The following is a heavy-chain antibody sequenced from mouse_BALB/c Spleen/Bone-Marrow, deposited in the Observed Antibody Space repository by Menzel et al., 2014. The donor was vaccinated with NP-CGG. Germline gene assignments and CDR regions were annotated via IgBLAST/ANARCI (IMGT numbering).Heavy chain of an antibody. CDR2: IYPGSGNT. CDR1: GYTFTDYY. CDR3: AREEVRRLAWFAY. J-gene: IGHJ3*01. Sequence: QVQLKESGAELARPGAPVKLSCKASGYTFTDYYMNWVKQRTGQGLEWIGEIYPGSGNTYYNEKFRGKATLTADKSSSTVYMQLSSLTSEDSAVYFCAREEVRRLAWFAYWGQGTLVTVSA. V-gene: IGHV1-77*01.